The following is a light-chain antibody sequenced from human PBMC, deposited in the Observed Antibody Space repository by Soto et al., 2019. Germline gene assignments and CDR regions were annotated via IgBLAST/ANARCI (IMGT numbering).Light chain of an antibody. V-gene: IGKV1-5*01. Sequence: DIQMTQSHSTLSASVGDRVTITCRASQSISSWLAWYQQKPGKAPKLLIYDASSLESGVPSRFSGSGSGTEFTLTISSLQPDDFATYCCQQYNSYSPTFGQGTMVDI. CDR2: DAS. CDR1: QSISSW. J-gene: IGKJ1*01. CDR3: QQYNSYSPT.